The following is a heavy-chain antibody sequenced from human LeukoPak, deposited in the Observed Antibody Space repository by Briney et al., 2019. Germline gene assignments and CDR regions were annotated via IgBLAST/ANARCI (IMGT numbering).Heavy chain of an antibody. CDR1: GFTFSSYS. CDR3: ARGRRDDAFDI. J-gene: IGHJ3*02. D-gene: IGHD3-10*01. Sequence: GGSLRLSCAASGFTFSSYSMNWVRQAPGKGLEWVSSISGSSSYIYYADSVKGRFTISRDNAKNSLYLQMNSLRAEDTAVYYCARGRRDDAFDIWGQGTMVTVSS. V-gene: IGHV3-21*01. CDR2: ISGSSSYI.